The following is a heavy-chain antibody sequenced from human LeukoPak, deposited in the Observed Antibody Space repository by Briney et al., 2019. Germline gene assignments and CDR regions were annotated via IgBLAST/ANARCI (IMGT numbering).Heavy chain of an antibody. D-gene: IGHD6-13*01. CDR1: GYTFSDYH. CDR2: TNPSSGGR. J-gene: IGHJ1*01. V-gene: IGHV1-2*02. CDR3: TRVRALAAAGTGARYFQD. Sequence: ASVKVSCKASGYTFSDYHIHWLRQAPGQGLEWMGWTNPSSGGRNYAEKLHGKGTMTRDTSTNTAYMQLSRLRSDDTAVYFCTRVRALAAAGTGARYFQDWGQGTLVTVSS.